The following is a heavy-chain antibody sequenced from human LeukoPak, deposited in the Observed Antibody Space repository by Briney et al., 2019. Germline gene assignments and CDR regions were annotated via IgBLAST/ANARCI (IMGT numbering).Heavy chain of an antibody. CDR3: ARDSSRLYDWFDP. D-gene: IGHD2-8*01. V-gene: IGHV4-59*01. CDR2: IYYSGST. CDR1: GGSISSYY. Sequence: SETLSLTCTVSGGSISSYYWSWIRQPPGKGLEWIGYIYYSGSTNYNPSLKSRVTISVDTSKNQFSLKLSSVTAADTAVYYCARDSSRLYDWFDPWGQGTLVTVSP. J-gene: IGHJ5*02.